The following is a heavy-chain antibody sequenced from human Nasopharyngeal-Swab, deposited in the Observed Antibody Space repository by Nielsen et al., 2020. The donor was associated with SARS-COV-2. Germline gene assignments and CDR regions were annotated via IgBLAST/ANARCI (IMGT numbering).Heavy chain of an antibody. Sequence: WIRQPPGKGLVWVSRINSDGSNTDYANSVKGQFTISRDNAKNSLYLQMNSLRDEDTAVYYCARRDTAMVLTDYWGQGTLVTVSS. CDR2: INSDGSNT. V-gene: IGHV3-74*01. CDR3: ARRDTAMVLTDY. D-gene: IGHD5-18*01. J-gene: IGHJ4*02.